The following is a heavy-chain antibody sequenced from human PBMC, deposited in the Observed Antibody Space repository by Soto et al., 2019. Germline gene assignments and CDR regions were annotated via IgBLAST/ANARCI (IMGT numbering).Heavy chain of an antibody. V-gene: IGHV3-30-3*01. Sequence: QVQLVESGGGVVQPGRSLRLSCAASGFTFSSYAMQWVRQAPGKGLEWVAVISYDGSNKYYADSVKGRFTISRDNSKNTLYLQMNRLRAEDTAVYYCARVGNWQNYVVAFDYWGQGTLVTVSS. J-gene: IGHJ4*02. CDR1: GFTFSSYA. D-gene: IGHD1-7*01. CDR2: ISYDGSNK. CDR3: ARVGNWQNYVVAFDY.